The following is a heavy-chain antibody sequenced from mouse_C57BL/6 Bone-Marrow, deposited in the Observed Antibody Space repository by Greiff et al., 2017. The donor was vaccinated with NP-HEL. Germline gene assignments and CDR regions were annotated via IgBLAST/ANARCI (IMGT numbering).Heavy chain of an antibody. J-gene: IGHJ3*01. CDR2: INPSSGYT. Sequence: VQLQQSGAELAKPGASVKLSCKASGYTFTSYWMHWVKQRPGQGLEWIGYINPSSGYTKYNQKFKDKATLTADKSASTAYMQLSSLTYEDSAVYYCARAWIYYDYDDGSWFAYWGQGTLVTVSA. V-gene: IGHV1-7*01. D-gene: IGHD2-4*01. CDR1: GYTFTSYW. CDR3: ARAWIYYDYDDGSWFAY.